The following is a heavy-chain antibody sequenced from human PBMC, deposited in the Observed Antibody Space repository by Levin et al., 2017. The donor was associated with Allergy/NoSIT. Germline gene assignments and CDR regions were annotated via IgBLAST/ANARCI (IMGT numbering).Heavy chain of an antibody. CDR2: ISWNSGSI. Sequence: GGSLRLSCAASGFTFDDYAMHWVRQAPGKGLEWVSGISWNSGSIGYANSLKGRFTISTDNAKNALYLQMTSLRTEDTALYYCARDNIGLPDAFDIWGQGTMVIVSS. D-gene: IGHD3-10*01. J-gene: IGHJ3*02. V-gene: IGHV3-9*01. CDR1: GFTFDDYA. CDR3: ARDNIGLPDAFDI.